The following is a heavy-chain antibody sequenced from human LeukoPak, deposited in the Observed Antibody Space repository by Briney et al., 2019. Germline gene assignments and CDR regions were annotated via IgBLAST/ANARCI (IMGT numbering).Heavy chain of an antibody. V-gene: IGHV4-34*01. CDR2: INHSGST. J-gene: IGHJ4*02. Sequence: PSETLSLTCAVYGGSFSGNYWSWIRQPPGKGPEWIGEINHSGSTNYNPSLKSRVTISVDTSKNQFSLKLSSVTAADTAVYYCARGLYYYGSGSCYLDYWGQGTLVTVSS. CDR3: ARGLYYYGSGSCYLDY. CDR1: GGSFSGNY. D-gene: IGHD3-10*01.